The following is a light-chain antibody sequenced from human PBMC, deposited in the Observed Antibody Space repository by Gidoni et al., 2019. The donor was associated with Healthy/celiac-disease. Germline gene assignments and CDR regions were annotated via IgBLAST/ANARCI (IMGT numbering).Light chain of an antibody. CDR1: SSNIGAGYD. J-gene: IGLJ7*01. Sequence: QSVLTQPPSVSGAPGQRVTSPCSGTSSNIGAGYDIHWYQQLPGTAPKLLIHGNSNRPSGVPDRFSGSRSGTSASLAITGLQAEDEADYYCQSYDSSLSGSVFGGGTQLTVL. CDR3: QSYDSSLSGSV. V-gene: IGLV1-40*01. CDR2: GNS.